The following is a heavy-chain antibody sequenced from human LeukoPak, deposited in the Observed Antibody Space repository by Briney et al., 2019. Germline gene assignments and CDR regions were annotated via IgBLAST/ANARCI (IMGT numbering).Heavy chain of an antibody. Sequence: GGSLRLSCAASGSTFSSYSMNWVRQAPGKGLEWVSSISSSRSYLYYADSVKGRFTISRDNAKNSLYLQMNNLRAEDTAVYYCARDSVTPYYYYYYGMDVWGQGTTVTVSS. CDR2: ISSSRSYL. CDR1: GSTFSSYS. CDR3: ARDSVTPYYYYYYGMDV. V-gene: IGHV3-21*01. J-gene: IGHJ6*02. D-gene: IGHD4-11*01.